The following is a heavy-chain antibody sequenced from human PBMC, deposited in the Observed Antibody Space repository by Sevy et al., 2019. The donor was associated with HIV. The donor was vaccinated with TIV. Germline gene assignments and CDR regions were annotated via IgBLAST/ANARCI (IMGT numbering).Heavy chain of an antibody. Sequence: GGSLRLSCAASGFTFSSYSMNWVRQAPGKGLEWVSSISSSSSYIYYADSVKGRFTISRDNAKNSLYLQMNSLRAEDTDVYYCAREDYDYVWGSYLPGFFGGRPNYCDHYMDVWGKGTTVTVSS. CDR3: AREDYDYVWGSYLPGFFGGRPNYCDHYMDV. CDR1: GFTFSSYS. D-gene: IGHD3-16*02. V-gene: IGHV3-21*01. CDR2: ISSSSSYI. J-gene: IGHJ6*03.